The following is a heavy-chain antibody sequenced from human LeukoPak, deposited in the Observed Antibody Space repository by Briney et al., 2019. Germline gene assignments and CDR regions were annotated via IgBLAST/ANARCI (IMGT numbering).Heavy chain of an antibody. J-gene: IGHJ4*02. CDR2: ISGGSTTM. CDR1: GFPFSTYG. D-gene: IGHD3-3*01. Sequence: GGSLRLSCAASGFPFSTYGMNWVRQAPGKGLEWISYISGGSTTMYYTDSVKGRFTISRDNAKNSLYLQMNSLRAEDTAVYYCARVPDDFWSGYFFDCWGQGTLVTVSS. CDR3: ARVPDDFWSGYFFDC. V-gene: IGHV3-48*01.